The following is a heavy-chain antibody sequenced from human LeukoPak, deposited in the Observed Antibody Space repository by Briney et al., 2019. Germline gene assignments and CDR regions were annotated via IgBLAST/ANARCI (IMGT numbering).Heavy chain of an antibody. V-gene: IGHV4-34*01. CDR2: INHSGST. J-gene: IGHJ5*02. Sequence: PSETLSLTCAVYGGSFSGYYWSWIRQPPGKGLEWIGEINHSGSTNYNPSLKSRVTISVDTSKNQFSLKLSSVTAADTAVHYCARGGAVHCSGGSCYSYWFDPWGQGTLVTVSS. D-gene: IGHD2-15*01. CDR3: ARGGAVHCSGGSCYSYWFDP. CDR1: GGSFSGYY.